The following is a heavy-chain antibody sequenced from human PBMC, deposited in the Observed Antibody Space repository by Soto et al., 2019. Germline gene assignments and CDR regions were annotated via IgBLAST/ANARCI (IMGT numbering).Heavy chain of an antibody. CDR1: GDSIISSDFY. Sequence: SETLSLTCTVSGDSIISSDFYWGWVRQPPGKGLEWIGSIFYLGSSYYNPSLKSRVTMSVDTSKNQFSLRLRSVTAADTALYFCARHFLADSETTSFDTLGLGITVPVSA. D-gene: IGHD1-7*01. CDR3: ARHFLADSETTSFDT. V-gene: IGHV4-39*01. J-gene: IGHJ5*02. CDR2: IFYLGSS.